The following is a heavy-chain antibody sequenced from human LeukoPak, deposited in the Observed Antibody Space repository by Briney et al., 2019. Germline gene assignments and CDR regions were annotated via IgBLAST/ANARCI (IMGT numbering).Heavy chain of an antibody. CDR2: ISASGGST. CDR1: GFTFTSYG. V-gene: IGHV3-23*01. Sequence: GGSLRLSCAASGFTFTSYGMSWVRQAPGKGLEWVSAISASGGSTYYADSVKGRFTISRDNSKNTLYLQMNSLRAEDTAVYYCAKVTDSSSWPSSIFDYWGQGTLVTVSS. J-gene: IGHJ4*02. D-gene: IGHD6-13*01. CDR3: AKVTDSSSWPSSIFDY.